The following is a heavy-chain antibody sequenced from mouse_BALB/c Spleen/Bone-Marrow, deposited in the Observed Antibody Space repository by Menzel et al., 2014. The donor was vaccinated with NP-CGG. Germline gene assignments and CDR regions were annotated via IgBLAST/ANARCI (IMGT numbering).Heavy chain of an antibody. J-gene: IGHJ3*01. CDR2: ILPGSGST. CDR3: ARKEGFWGTFAY. Sequence: QVQLQQSGAELMKPGVSVKISCKATGYTFSSYWIEWVKQRPGHGLEWIVEILPGSGSTKYNEKFKGKATFTADTSSNTAYMQLSSLTSEDSAVYYCARKEGFWGTFAYWGQGTLVTVSA. D-gene: IGHD4-1*01. V-gene: IGHV1-9*01. CDR1: GYTFSSYW.